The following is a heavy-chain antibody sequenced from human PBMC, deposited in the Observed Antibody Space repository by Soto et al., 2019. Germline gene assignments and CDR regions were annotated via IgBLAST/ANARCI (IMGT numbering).Heavy chain of an antibody. D-gene: IGHD6-6*01. CDR2: ISAYNGIT. V-gene: IGHV1-18*01. J-gene: IGHJ3*02. Sequence: VASVKVSCKASGYTFTSYGISWVRQAPGQGLEWMGWISAYNGITNYAQKLQGRVTMTTDTSTSTAYMELRSLRSDDTAVYYCARDQRLKYSSSSDDAFDIWGQGTMVTVSS. CDR3: ARDQRLKYSSSSDDAFDI. CDR1: GYTFTSYG.